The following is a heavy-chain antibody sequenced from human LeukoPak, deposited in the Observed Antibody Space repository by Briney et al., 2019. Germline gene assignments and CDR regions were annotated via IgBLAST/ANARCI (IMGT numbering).Heavy chain of an antibody. Sequence: GSSVKVSCKASGGTFSSCAISWVRQAPGQGLEWMGGIIPIFGTANYAQKFQGRVTITADESTSTAYMELSSLRSEDTAVYYCARGSYDGYSYGYTFDPWGQGTLVTVSS. CDR2: IIPIFGTA. CDR3: ARGSYDGYSYGYTFDP. CDR1: GGTFSSCA. J-gene: IGHJ5*02. V-gene: IGHV1-69*01. D-gene: IGHD5-18*01.